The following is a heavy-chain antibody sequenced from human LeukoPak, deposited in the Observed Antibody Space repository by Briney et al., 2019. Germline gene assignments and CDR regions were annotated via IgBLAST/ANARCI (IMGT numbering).Heavy chain of an antibody. J-gene: IGHJ6*03. CDR2: IRSDGSYK. V-gene: IGHV3-30*02. D-gene: IGHD1-26*01. Sequence: TGGSLRLSCAASGFTFSSYWMSWVRQAPGKGLEWVAFIRSDGSYKDYADSVKGRFTISRDKSKNTLYLQMNSLKTEDSAVYYCTTHDIGMVGGSNYYFYMDVWGKGTTVTVSS. CDR3: TTHDIGMVGGSNYYFYMDV. CDR1: GFTFSSYW.